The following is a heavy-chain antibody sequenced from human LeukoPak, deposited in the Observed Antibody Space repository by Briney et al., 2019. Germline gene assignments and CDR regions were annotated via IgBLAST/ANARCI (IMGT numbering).Heavy chain of an antibody. Sequence: GGSLRLSCAASGFTFSSIAMSWVRQAPDKGLEWVSTISGSGGGTYYADSVKGRFTISRDDSKNTLYLQMNSLRADDTTVYYCAKDLGRYRNNFFDYWGQGNLVTVSS. CDR1: GFTFSSIA. CDR3: AKDLGRYRNNFFDY. CDR2: ISGSGGGT. J-gene: IGHJ4*02. D-gene: IGHD1-26*01. V-gene: IGHV3-23*01.